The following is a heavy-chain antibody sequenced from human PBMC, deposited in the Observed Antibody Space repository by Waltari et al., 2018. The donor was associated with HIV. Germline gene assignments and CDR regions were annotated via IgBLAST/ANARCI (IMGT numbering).Heavy chain of an antibody. CDR3: ARGGRITMVRGVDSYCYYYGMDV. Sequence: QVQLVQSGAEVKKPGAAVTVSCKDSGYTFTGYYMHWVRQAPVQGLAWMGRINPNSVGPNYAQKFQGRVTMTRDTSISTAYMELSRLRSDDTAVYYCARGGRITMVRGVDSYCYYYGMDVWGQGTTVTVSS. CDR2: INPNSVGP. D-gene: IGHD3-10*01. V-gene: IGHV1-2*06. J-gene: IGHJ6*02. CDR1: GYTFTGYY.